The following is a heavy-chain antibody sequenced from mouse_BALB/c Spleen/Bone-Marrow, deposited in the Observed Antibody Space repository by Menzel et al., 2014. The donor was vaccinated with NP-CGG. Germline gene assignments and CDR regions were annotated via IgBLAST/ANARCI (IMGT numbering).Heavy chain of an antibody. CDR1: GYSITSGYS. J-gene: IGHJ2*01. V-gene: IGHV3-1*02. CDR2: IQYSGNT. Sequence: DVKLQESGPDLVKPSQSLSLTCTVTGYSITSGYSWHWIRQFPGNKLEWMGYIQYSGNTNYNPSLKSRISITQDTSKNQFFLQLNSVTTEDTAIYYCARRGNRLTHYFDYWGQGTTLTVSS. CDR3: ARRGNRLTHYFDY. D-gene: IGHD2-1*01.